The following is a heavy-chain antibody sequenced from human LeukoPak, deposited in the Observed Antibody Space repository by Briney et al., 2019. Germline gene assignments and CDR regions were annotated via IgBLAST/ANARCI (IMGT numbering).Heavy chain of an antibody. CDR1: GGSFSGYY. J-gene: IGHJ5*02. V-gene: IGHV4-34*01. Sequence: SETLSLTCAVYGGSFSGYYWSWIRQPPGKGLEWIGEINHSGSTNYNPSLKSRVTISVDTSKNQFSLKLSSVTAADTAVYYCGRFPPSRWTWGQGTLVTVSS. CDR3: GRFPPSRWT. CDR2: INHSGST. D-gene: IGHD4-23*01.